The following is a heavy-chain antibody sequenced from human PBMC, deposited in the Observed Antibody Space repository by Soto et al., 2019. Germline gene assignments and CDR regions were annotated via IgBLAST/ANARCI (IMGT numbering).Heavy chain of an antibody. V-gene: IGHV3-74*01. J-gene: IGHJ4*02. CDR3: ARGGARGVDY. D-gene: IGHD3-10*01. Sequence: PGGSLRLSCTASGFTFNTHWMHWVCQAPGKGLVWVSRIYFDGITTNYADSVKGRLTVSRDNAKNTVYLHVNTLRDEDTAVYYCARGGARGVDYWGQGTLVTVSS. CDR2: IYFDGITT. CDR1: GFTFNTHW.